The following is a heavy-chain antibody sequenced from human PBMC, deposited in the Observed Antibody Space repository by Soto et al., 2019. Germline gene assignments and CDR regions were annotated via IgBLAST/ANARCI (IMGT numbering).Heavy chain of an antibody. CDR1: GFTFDDYA. CDR3: AKPGDCSSTSCYSPFDY. Sequence: SLRLSCAASGFTFDDYAMHWVRQAPGKGLEWVSGISWNSGSIGYADSVKGRFTISRDNAKNSLYLQMNSLRAEDTALYYCAKPGDCSSTSCYSPFDYWGQGTLVTVSS. D-gene: IGHD2-2*02. V-gene: IGHV3-9*01. J-gene: IGHJ4*02. CDR2: ISWNSGSI.